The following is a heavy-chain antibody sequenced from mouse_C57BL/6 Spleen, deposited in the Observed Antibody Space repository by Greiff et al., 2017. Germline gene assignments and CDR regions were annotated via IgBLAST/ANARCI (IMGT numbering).Heavy chain of an antibody. V-gene: IGHV14-1*01. Sequence: VQLQQSGAELVRPGASVKLSCTASGFNIKDYYMHWVKQRPEQGLEWIGRIDPEDGDTEYAPKFQGKATMTADTSSNTAYLQLSSLTSEDTAVYYCTRDGSSYERYFEVWGTGTTVTVSS. CDR3: TRDGSSYERYFEV. CDR1: GFNIKDYY. D-gene: IGHD1-1*01. CDR2: IDPEDGDT. J-gene: IGHJ1*03.